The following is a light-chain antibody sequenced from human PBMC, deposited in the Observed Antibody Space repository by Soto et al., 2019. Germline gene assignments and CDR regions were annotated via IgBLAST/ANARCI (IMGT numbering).Light chain of an antibody. CDR2: DVS. V-gene: IGLV2-11*01. CDR3: CSYAGSYTVV. Sequence: QSALTQPRSVSGSPGQSVTISCTGTSSDVGNYNYVSWYQQHPDKAPKFMIYDVSKRPSGVPDRFSGSKSGNTASLTISGLQAEDEADYYCCSYAGSYTVVFGGGTKLTVL. J-gene: IGLJ2*01. CDR1: SSDVGNYNY.